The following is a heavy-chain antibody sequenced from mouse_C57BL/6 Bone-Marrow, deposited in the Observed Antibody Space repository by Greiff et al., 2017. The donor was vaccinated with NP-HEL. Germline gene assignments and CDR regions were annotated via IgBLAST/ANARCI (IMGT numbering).Heavy chain of an antibody. CDR1: GYTFTSYW. Sequence: QVQLQQPGAELVKPGASVKLSCKASGYTFTSYWMQWVKQRPGQGLEWIGEIDPSDSYTNYNQKFKGKATLTVDTSSSTAYLQLSSLTSEDSAVYYCAREGGYDYGGAYAMDYWGQGTSVTVSS. CDR3: AREGGYDYGGAYAMDY. V-gene: IGHV1-50*01. CDR2: IDPSDSYT. D-gene: IGHD2-4*01. J-gene: IGHJ4*01.